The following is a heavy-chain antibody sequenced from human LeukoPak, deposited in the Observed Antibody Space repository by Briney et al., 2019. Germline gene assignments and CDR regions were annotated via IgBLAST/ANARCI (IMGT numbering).Heavy chain of an antibody. V-gene: IGHV5-51*01. CDR2: IYPGDSDT. D-gene: IGHD2-8*02. CDR3: ARHSAIGGACCELDD. Sequence: GESLKISCKGSGYSFNRYWIGWVRQMPGKGLEWMGIIYPGDSDTRYSPSFQGQVTISADKSISTAYLQWSSLKASDTAMYYCARHSAIGGACCELDDWGQGTLVTVSS. CDR1: GYSFNRYW. J-gene: IGHJ4*02.